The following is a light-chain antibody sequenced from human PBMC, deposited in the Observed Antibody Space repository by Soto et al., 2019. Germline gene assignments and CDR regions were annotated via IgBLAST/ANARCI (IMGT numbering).Light chain of an antibody. CDR3: VLYIGTWV. V-gene: IGLV8-61*01. CDR2: STN. Sequence: QAVVTQQPSFSVSPGGTVTLTCGLSSGSVSTSSYPTWYQQTPGQAPRTLIYSTNTRSSGVPDRFSGSILGNKAALTITGVQADDESDYYCVLYIGTWVFGGGTKLTVL. J-gene: IGLJ3*02. CDR1: SGSVSTSSY.